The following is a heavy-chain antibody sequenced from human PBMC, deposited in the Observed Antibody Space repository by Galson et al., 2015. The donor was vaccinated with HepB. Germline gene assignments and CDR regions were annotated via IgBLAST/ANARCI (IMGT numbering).Heavy chain of an antibody. J-gene: IGHJ6*02. V-gene: IGHV4-34*01. Sequence: ETLSLTCAVYGGSFSGYYWSWIRQPPGKGLEWIGEINHSGSTNYNPSLKSRVTISVDTSKNQFSLKLSSVTAADTAVYYCARGLGAAAGTKFDGMDVWGQGTTVTVSS. CDR2: INHSGST. CDR1: GGSFSGYY. CDR3: ARGLGAAAGTKFDGMDV. D-gene: IGHD6-13*01.